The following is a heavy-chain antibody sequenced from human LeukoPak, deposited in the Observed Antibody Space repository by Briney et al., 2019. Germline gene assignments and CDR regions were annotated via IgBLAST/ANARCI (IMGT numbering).Heavy chain of an antibody. CDR3: ARGYYDSSGYHDAFDI. D-gene: IGHD3-22*01. CDR2: IKQDGSEK. Sequence: GGSLRLSCAASGFTFSSYWMSWVRQAPGKGLEWVANIKQDGSEKNYVDSVKGRFTISRDNSKNTLWLQMSSLRPEDTAIYYCARGYYDSSGYHDAFDIWGQGTRVTVSS. J-gene: IGHJ3*02. CDR1: GFTFSSYW. V-gene: IGHV3-7*01.